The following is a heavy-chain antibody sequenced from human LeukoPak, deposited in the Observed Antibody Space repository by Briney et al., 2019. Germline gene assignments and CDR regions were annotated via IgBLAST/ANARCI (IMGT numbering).Heavy chain of an antibody. V-gene: IGHV3-53*01. J-gene: IGHJ4*02. CDR3: ARTIDDFWSGYYPLD. CDR2: IYSGGST. D-gene: IGHD3-3*01. CDR1: GFIVSSNY. Sequence: GGSLRLSCAASGFIVSSNYMSWVRQAPGKGLEWVSVIYSGGSTYYADSVEGRFTISRDNSKNTLYLQMNSLRAEDTAVYYCARTIDDFWSGYYPLDWGQGTLVTVSS.